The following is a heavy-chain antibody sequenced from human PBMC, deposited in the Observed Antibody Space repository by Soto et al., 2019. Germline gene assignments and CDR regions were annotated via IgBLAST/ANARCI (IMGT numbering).Heavy chain of an antibody. D-gene: IGHD3-10*01. CDR1: GFTFSSYG. CDR2: IWYGGSNK. CDR3: AREDFITMVRGVPPDY. Sequence: GSLRLSCAASGFTFSSYGMHWVRQAPGKGLEWVAVIWYGGSNKYYADSVKGRFTISRDNSKNTLYLQMNSLRAEDTAVYYCAREDFITMVRGVPPDYWGQGTLVTVSS. V-gene: IGHV3-33*01. J-gene: IGHJ4*02.